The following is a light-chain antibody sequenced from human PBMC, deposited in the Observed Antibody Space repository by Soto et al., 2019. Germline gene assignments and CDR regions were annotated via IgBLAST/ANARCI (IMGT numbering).Light chain of an antibody. CDR1: SSNIGDNP. V-gene: IGLV1-44*01. J-gene: IGLJ1*01. CDR2: IND. Sequence: CVLTQPPSGSGTPGQRITISCSGSSSNIGDNPVNWYQQLPGAAPKLLIYINDQRPSGVPDRFSGSKSGTSASLAISGLQPEDEADYYCAAWDDSLNALFGTGTKVTVL. CDR3: AAWDDSLNAL.